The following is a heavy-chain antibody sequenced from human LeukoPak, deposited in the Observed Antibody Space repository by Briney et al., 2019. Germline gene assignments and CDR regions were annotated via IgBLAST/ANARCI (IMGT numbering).Heavy chain of an antibody. V-gene: IGHV1-69*05. J-gene: IGHJ5*02. CDR2: IIPIFGTA. Sequence: SVKVSCKASGGTFSSYAISWVRQAPGQGLEWMGGIIPIFGTANYAQKFQGRVTITTDESTSTAYMELSSLRSEDTAVYHCARDFRSYNWFDPWGQGTLVTVSS. D-gene: IGHD6-6*01. CDR1: GGTFSSYA. CDR3: ARDFRSYNWFDP.